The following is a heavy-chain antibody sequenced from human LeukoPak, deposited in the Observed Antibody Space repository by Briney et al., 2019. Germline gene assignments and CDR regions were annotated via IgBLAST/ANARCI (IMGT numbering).Heavy chain of an antibody. CDR1: GFTFSSYA. Sequence: QAGRSLRLSCAASGFTFSSYAMHWVRQAPGKGLEWVAVISYDGSNKYYADSVKGRFTISRDNSKSTLYLQMNSLRAEDTAVYYCAKAGTPMVRYYFDYWGQGTLVTVSS. J-gene: IGHJ4*02. CDR2: ISYDGSNK. D-gene: IGHD3-10*01. CDR3: AKAGTPMVRYYFDY. V-gene: IGHV3-30-3*01.